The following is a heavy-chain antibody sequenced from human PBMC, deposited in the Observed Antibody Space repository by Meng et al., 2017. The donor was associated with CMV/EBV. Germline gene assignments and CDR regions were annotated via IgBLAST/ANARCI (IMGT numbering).Heavy chain of an antibody. CDR2: ISAYNGNT. V-gene: IGHV1-18*01. Sequence: LGHPGAQVQNPGSSVRVSFTAPGYTFTSNGISWVRQDPEQVLEWMVCISAYNGNTNYAQKLQGRVTMSTDTSTSTAYMELRSLRSDDTAVYYCARDPLFGGGGRIDLWGRGTLVTVSS. CDR1: GYTFTSNG. CDR3: ARDPLFGGGGRIDL. D-gene: IGHD3-10*01. J-gene: IGHJ2*01.